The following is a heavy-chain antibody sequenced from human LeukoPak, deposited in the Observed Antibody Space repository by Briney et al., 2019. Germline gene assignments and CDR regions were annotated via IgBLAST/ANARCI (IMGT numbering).Heavy chain of an antibody. CDR2: INHSGST. V-gene: IGHV4-34*01. CDR1: VGSFSGYY. J-gene: IGHJ3*02. Sequence: SETLSLTCAVYVGSFSGYYWTWIRQPPGKGLEWIGEINHSGSTNYNPSFKSRVTISVDTSKNQFSLKLSSVTAADTAVYYCARGLEGKNAFDIWGQGTMVTVSS. CDR3: ARGLEGKNAFDI.